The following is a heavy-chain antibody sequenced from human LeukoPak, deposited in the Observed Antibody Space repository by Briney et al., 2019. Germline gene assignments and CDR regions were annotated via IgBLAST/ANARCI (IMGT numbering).Heavy chain of an antibody. D-gene: IGHD5-18*01. CDR3: ARARNTALTGYYYYMDV. Sequence: ASVKVSCKASGYTFTSYYMHWVRQAPGQGLEWMGGIIPIFGTANYAQKFQGRVTITADKSTSTAYMELSSLRSEDTAVYYCARARNTALTGYYYYMDVWGKGTTVTVSS. CDR2: IIPIFGTA. J-gene: IGHJ6*03. V-gene: IGHV1-69*06. CDR1: GYTFTSYY.